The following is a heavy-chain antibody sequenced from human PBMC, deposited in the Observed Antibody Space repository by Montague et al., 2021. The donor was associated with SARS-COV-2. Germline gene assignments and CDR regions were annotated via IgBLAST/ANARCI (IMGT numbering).Heavy chain of an antibody. CDR1: GFSFNNFG. J-gene: IGHJ6*02. V-gene: IGHV3-30*18. CDR2: ISYDGSVK. D-gene: IGHD3-10*01. Sequence: SLRLSCAASGFSFNNFGMHWVRQAPGKGLEWVAVISYDGSVKYYXDFLRGRFSISKDNSKNTVYLQMNSLRPDDTAVYYCAKNRAIFWFGEGRESMDAWGQGTTVTVS. CDR3: AKNRAIFWFGEGRESMDA.